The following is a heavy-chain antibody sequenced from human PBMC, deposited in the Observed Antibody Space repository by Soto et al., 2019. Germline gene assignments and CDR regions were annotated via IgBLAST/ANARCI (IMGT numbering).Heavy chain of an antibody. V-gene: IGHV3-48*01. D-gene: IGHD5-12*01. Sequence: EVQLVESGGGLVQPGGSLRLSCAASGFTFSSYSMNWVRQAPGKGLEWVSYISSSSSTIYYADSVKGRFTISRDNAKNSLYLQMNSLRAEDTAVYYCARDLGGRGYDYALNWGQGTLVTVSS. CDR2: ISSSSSTI. CDR1: GFTFSSYS. J-gene: IGHJ4*02. CDR3: ARDLGGRGYDYALN.